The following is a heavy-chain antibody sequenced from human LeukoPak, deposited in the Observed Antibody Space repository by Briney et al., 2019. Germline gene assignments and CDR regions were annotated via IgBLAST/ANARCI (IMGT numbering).Heavy chain of an antibody. D-gene: IGHD3-22*01. V-gene: IGHV4-59*01. CDR3: ARDRHYYDSSGYSYYFDY. CDR2: IYYSGST. Sequence: SETLSLTCTVSGGSIRSYYWSWIRQPPGKGLEWIGYIYYSGSTNYNPSLKSRVTISVDTSKNQFSLKLSSVTAADTAVYYCARDRHYYDSSGYSYYFDYWGQGTLVTVSS. CDR1: GGSIRSYY. J-gene: IGHJ4*02.